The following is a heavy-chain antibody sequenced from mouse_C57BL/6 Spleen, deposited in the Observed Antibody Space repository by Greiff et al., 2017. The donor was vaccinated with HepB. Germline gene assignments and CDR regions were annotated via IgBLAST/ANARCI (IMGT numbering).Heavy chain of an antibody. V-gene: IGHV1-26*01. J-gene: IGHJ1*03. CDR3: ARRRGWLPWYFDV. Sequence: EVQLQQSGPELVKPGASVKISCKASGYTFTDYYMNWVKQSHGKSLEWIGDINPNNGGTSYNQKFKGKATLTVDKSSSTAYMELRSLTAEDSAVYYCARRRGWLPWYFDVWGTGTTVTVSS. D-gene: IGHD2-3*01. CDR1: GYTFTDYY. CDR2: INPNNGGT.